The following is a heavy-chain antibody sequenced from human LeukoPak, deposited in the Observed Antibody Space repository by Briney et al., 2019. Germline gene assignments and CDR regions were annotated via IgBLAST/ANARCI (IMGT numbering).Heavy chain of an antibody. CDR2: IYYSGST. Sequence: ASETLSLTCTVSGGSISSSSYYWGWIRQPPGKGLEWIGSIYYSGSTYYNPSLKSRVTISVDTSKNQFSLKLRSVTAADTAVYYCASQHLEYCSSTSCSRYYFDYWGQGTLVTVSS. CDR1: GGSISSSSYY. D-gene: IGHD2-2*01. CDR3: ASQHLEYCSSTSCSRYYFDY. J-gene: IGHJ4*02. V-gene: IGHV4-39*01.